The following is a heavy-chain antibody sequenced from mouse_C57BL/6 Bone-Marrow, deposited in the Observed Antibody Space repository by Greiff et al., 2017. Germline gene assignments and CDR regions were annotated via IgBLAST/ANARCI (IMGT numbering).Heavy chain of an antibody. D-gene: IGHD3-1*01. CDR3: VRQSGNAY. CDR2: IRSKSNNYAT. CDR1: GFSFNTYA. J-gene: IGHJ3*01. V-gene: IGHV10-1*01. Sequence: EVKLVESGGGLVQPKGSLKLSCAASGFSFNTYAMNWVRQAPGQGLEWVARIRSKSNNYATYYADSVKDRFTISRDDSESMLYLQMNNLKTEDTAMYYCVRQSGNAYWGQGTLVTVSA.